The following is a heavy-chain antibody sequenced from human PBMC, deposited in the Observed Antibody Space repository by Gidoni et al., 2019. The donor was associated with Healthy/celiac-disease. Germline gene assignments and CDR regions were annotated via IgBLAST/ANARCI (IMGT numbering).Heavy chain of an antibody. Sequence: QVQLQQWVAGLWKPSETLSLTCAGYGGSFRGYYWSWIRQPPGRGLEGIGEISHSGSTNYNPTLKSRVTISVDTSKNQFSLKLSSVNAADTAVYYCARGRWRGGWFDPWGQGTLVTVSS. D-gene: IGHD2-15*01. J-gene: IGHJ5*02. CDR2: ISHSGST. V-gene: IGHV4-34*01. CDR3: ARGRWRGGWFDP. CDR1: GGSFRGYY.